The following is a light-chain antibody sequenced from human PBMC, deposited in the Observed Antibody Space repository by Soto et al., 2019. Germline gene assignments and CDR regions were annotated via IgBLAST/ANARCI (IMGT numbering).Light chain of an antibody. CDR2: GAS. CDR1: QSVSSSY. CDR3: QQYGSSQWA. J-gene: IGKJ1*01. V-gene: IGKV3-20*01. Sequence: EIVLTQSPGTVSLSPGERATLSCRASQSVSSSYLAWYQQKPGQAPRLPIYGASTRATGIPDRFSGSGSGTDFTLTISRLEPEDFAVYYCQQYGSSQWAFGQGTKVDIK.